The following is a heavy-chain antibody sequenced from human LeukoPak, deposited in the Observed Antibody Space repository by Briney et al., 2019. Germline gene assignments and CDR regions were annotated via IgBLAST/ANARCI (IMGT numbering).Heavy chain of an antibody. CDR3: ARHWL. J-gene: IGHJ4*02. Sequence: GGSLRLSCAASGFTFSSYAMSWVRQAPGKGLEWVSGISGSGGSTHYADPVKGRFTISRDNSKNTLYLQMNNLRVDDAAVYYCARHWLWGQGTLVTVSS. CDR1: GFTFSSYA. CDR2: ISGSGGST. D-gene: IGHD5-12*01. V-gene: IGHV3-23*01.